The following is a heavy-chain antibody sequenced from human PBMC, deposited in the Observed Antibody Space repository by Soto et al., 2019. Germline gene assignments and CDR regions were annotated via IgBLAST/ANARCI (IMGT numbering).Heavy chain of an antibody. V-gene: IGHV3-33*01. CDR1: GFTFSSYG. Sequence: QVQLVESGGGVVQPERSLRLSCAASGFTFSSYGMHWVRQAPGKGLEWVAVIWYDGSNKYYADSVKGRFTISRDNSKNTLYLQMNSLRAEDTAVYYCARAPIVGATYDPSRLDYWGQGTLVTVSS. D-gene: IGHD1-26*01. CDR2: IWYDGSNK. J-gene: IGHJ4*02. CDR3: ARAPIVGATYDPSRLDY.